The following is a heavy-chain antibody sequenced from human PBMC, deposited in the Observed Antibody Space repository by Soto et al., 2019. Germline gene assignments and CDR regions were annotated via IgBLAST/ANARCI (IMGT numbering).Heavy chain of an antibody. CDR2: ISAYNGNT. CDR1: GYTFTSCG. D-gene: IGHD2-15*01. V-gene: IGHV1-18*04. Sequence: GASVKVSCKASGYTFTSCGISWVRQAPGQGLEWMGWISAYNGNTNYAQKLQGRVTMTTDTSTSTAYMELRSLRSDDTAVYYCARDRIYDYYYGMDVWGQGTTVTVSS. CDR3: ARDRIYDYYYGMDV. J-gene: IGHJ6*02.